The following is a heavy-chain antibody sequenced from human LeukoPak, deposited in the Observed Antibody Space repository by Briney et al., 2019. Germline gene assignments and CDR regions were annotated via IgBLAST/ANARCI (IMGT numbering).Heavy chain of an antibody. D-gene: IGHD2-15*01. CDR1: GGSFSGYY. Sequence: SETLSLTCAVYGGSFSGYYWSWIRQTPGKGLEWIGEINHSGSTNYNPSLKSRVTISVDTSKNQFSLNLSSVTAADTAVYYCARGLSCSGGSCVWGQGTLVTVSS. CDR3: ARGLSCSGGSCV. CDR2: INHSGST. V-gene: IGHV4-34*01. J-gene: IGHJ4*02.